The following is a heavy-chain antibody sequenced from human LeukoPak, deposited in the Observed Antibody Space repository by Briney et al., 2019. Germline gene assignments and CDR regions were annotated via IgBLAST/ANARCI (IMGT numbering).Heavy chain of an antibody. V-gene: IGHV4-34*01. Sequence: SETLSLTCAVYGGSFSGYYWSWVRQPPGKGLEWIGEINHSGNTNYNPSLKSRVNISVDTSKNQFSLKLSSVTAADTAVYYCARHITMVRGVITYDLLFDYWGQGTLVTVSS. CDR3: ARHITMVRGVITYDLLFDY. CDR1: GGSFSGYY. J-gene: IGHJ4*02. D-gene: IGHD3-10*01. CDR2: INHSGNT.